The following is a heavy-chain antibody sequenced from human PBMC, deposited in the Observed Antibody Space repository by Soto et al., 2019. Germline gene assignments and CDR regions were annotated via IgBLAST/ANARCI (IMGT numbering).Heavy chain of an antibody. CDR3: VRVDFAYSYYPFDS. J-gene: IGHJ4*02. Sequence: WTWIRQAPGKGLEWIGHINYSGKTNYSPSLKSRVTISLDTSKNQFSLKLTSVTAADTAMFYCVRVDFAYSYYPFDSCGQGTLVTVSS. D-gene: IGHD3-22*01. V-gene: IGHV4-59*01. CDR2: INYSGKT.